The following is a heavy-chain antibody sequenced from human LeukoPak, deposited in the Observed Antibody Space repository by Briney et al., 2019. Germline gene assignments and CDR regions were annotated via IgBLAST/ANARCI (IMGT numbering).Heavy chain of an antibody. V-gene: IGHV4-59*01. CDR1: GGSIHSYY. CDR2: IYYSGST. CDR3: ARVDYDSSGYYYGGYWYFDL. Sequence: SETLSLTCTVSGGSIHSYYWSWIRQPPGKGLEWIGYIYYSGSTNYNPSLKSRVTISVDTSKNQFSLKLSSVTAADTAVYYCARVDYDSSGYYYGGYWYFDLWGRGTLVTVSS. D-gene: IGHD3-22*01. J-gene: IGHJ2*01.